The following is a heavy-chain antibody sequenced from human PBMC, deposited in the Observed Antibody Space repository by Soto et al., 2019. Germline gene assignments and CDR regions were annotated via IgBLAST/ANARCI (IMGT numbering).Heavy chain of an antibody. V-gene: IGHV1-18*01. D-gene: IGHD5-12*01. Sequence: ASVKVSCKASGYTFTNYGISWVRQAPGQGLEWMGWINVYNGNTKYAQKVQGRVTMTTDTSTSTAYMELRSLRSDDTAVYYCVRDSPIGSTFSGYDGLDYWGQGTLVTVSS. CDR1: GYTFTNYG. CDR2: INVYNGNT. CDR3: VRDSPIGSTFSGYDGLDY. J-gene: IGHJ4*02.